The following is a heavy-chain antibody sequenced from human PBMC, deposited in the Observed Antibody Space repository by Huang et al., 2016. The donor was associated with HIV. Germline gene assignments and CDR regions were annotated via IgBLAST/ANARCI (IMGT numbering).Heavy chain of an antibody. V-gene: IGHV1-24*01. CDR2: FAPEHGET. D-gene: IGHD2-21*01. CDR3: AAGYDTYYDI. Sequence: QVQLVQSGAEVKKPGASVKVSCKVSGYTLTELSIHWVRQAPGKGLEWMVGFAPEHGETIYAQNCQGRVTMTEDTSTDTAYMELHSLRPEDTAVYYCAAGYDTYYDIWGQGTMVIASS. CDR1: GYTLTELS. J-gene: IGHJ3*02.